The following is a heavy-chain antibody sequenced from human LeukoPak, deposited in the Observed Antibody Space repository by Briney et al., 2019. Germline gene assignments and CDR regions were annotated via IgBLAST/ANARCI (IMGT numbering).Heavy chain of an antibody. J-gene: IGHJ6*02. CDR1: GYTFTSYY. CDR3: ARPTSIIPAANIYYYFYGMDV. Sequence: ASVKVSCKASGYTFTSYYMHWVRQAPGQGLEWMGIINPSGGITTYAQKFQGRVTMTRDTSTSTVYMELSSRRSEDTAVYYCARPTSIIPAANIYYYFYGMDVWGQGTTVTVSS. D-gene: IGHD2-2*01. V-gene: IGHV1-46*01. CDR2: INPSGGIT.